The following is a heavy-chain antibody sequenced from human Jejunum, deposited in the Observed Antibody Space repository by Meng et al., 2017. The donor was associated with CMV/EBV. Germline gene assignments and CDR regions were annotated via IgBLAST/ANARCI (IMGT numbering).Heavy chain of an antibody. CDR1: GFTFSNYG. CDR3: ARDFNWAPGDY. D-gene: IGHD7-27*01. J-gene: IGHJ4*02. CDR2: IRSDGSDK. Sequence: QVQLVESGGGVVQPGGSLRLSCAASGFTFSNYGMQWVRQAPVKGLEWVAFIRSDGSDKYYADSVKGRFTISRDDSKNTVYLQMNSLRAEDTAVYYCARDFNWAPGDYWGQGTLVTVSS. V-gene: IGHV3-30*02.